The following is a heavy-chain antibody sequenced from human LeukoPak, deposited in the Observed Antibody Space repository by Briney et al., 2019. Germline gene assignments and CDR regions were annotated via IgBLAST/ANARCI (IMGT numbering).Heavy chain of an antibody. J-gene: IGHJ4*02. D-gene: IGHD3-3*01. CDR3: ARDPVGGIGHYIGRSYFDS. CDR2: ISGSGSST. Sequence: GGFLRLSCAASGFSFSGFAMSWVRQAPGKGLEWVAGISGSGSSTYDAHSVRGRFTISRDNSKDTLYLQMNTLRPEDTAIYYCARDPVGGIGHYIGRSYFDSWGQGTLVTVSS. CDR1: GFSFSGFA. V-gene: IGHV3-23*01.